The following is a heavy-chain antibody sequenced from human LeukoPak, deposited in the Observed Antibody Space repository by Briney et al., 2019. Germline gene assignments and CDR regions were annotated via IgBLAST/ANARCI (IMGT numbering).Heavy chain of an antibody. CDR1: GYTFTTYD. D-gene: IGHD3-10*01. CDR2: MNPNGGNT. V-gene: IGHV1-8*01. J-gene: IGHJ4*02. CDR3: ARRIRGAPTDH. Sequence: ASVKVSCKASGYTFTTYDLNWVRQATGQGLEWMGWMNPNGGNTGYAQKFQGRVTMTRNTSISTAYMELNHLTSEDTAVYYCARRIRGAPTDHWGQGTLVTVSS.